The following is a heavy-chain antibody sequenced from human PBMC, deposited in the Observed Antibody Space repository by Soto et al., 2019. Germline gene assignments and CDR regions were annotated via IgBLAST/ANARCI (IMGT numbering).Heavy chain of an antibody. CDR1: GYTFTSYG. Sequence: AASVKVSCKASGYTFTSYGISWVRQAPGQGLEWMGWISAYNGNTNYAQKLQGRVTMTTDTSTSTAYMELRSLRSDDTAVYYCVGTVLRYFDWLPGGPDAFDIWGQGTMVTVSS. D-gene: IGHD3-9*01. CDR3: VGTVLRYFDWLPGGPDAFDI. V-gene: IGHV1-18*01. J-gene: IGHJ3*02. CDR2: ISAYNGNT.